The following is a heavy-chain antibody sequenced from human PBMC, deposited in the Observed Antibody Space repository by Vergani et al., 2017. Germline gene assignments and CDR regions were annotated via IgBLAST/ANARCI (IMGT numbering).Heavy chain of an antibody. D-gene: IGHD3-22*01. CDR1: GFTFIMHA. J-gene: IGHJ4*02. CDR2: LSASDRRT. V-gene: IGHV3-23*01. CDR3: AKAPGYYDSSGYYYWGNFDY. Sequence: EVQLLESGGDLVQPGGSLRLSCAASGFTFIMHAMSWVRQAPGKGLEWVSTLSASDRRTHYADSVKGRFTISRDNSKNTLFLHMNSLRPEDTAVYYCAKAPGYYDSSGYYYWGNFDYWGQGTLVTVSS.